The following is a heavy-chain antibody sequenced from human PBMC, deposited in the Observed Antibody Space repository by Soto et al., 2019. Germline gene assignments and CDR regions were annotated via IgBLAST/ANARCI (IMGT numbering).Heavy chain of an antibody. CDR3: ARSIKXEGWFGEPVNWFDP. D-gene: IGHD3-10*01. J-gene: IGHJ5*02. V-gene: IGHV2-70*01. CDR1: GFSLSTSGMC. CDR2: IDWDDDK. Sequence: SGPTLVNPTQTLTLTCTFSGFSLSTSGMCVSWIRQPPGKALEWLALIDWDDDKYYSTSLKTRLTISKDTSKNQVVLTMTNMDPVDTATYYCARSIKXEGWFGEPVNWFDPWGQGTLVTVSS.